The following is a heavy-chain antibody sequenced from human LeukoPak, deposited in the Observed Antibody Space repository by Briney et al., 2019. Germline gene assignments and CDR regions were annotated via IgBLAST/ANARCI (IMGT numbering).Heavy chain of an antibody. Sequence: GGSLILSCAASGFTFSSYAMHWVRQAPGKGLEYVSAISTDGGSTYYANSVKGRFTISRDNSKNTLYLQMGSLRAEDMAVYYCATYYDSSYGYWGQGTLVTVSS. V-gene: IGHV3-64*01. CDR3: ATYYDSSYGY. CDR1: GFTFSSYA. CDR2: ISTDGGST. J-gene: IGHJ4*02. D-gene: IGHD3-22*01.